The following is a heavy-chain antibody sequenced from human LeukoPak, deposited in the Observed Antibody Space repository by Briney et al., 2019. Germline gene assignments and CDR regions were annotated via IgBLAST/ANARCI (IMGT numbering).Heavy chain of an antibody. CDR2: IYHSGST. V-gene: IGHV4-38-2*02. CDR1: GYSISSGYY. D-gene: IGHD6-19*01. J-gene: IGHJ5*02. Sequence: SETLSLTCTVSGYSISSGYYWGWIRQPPGKGLEWIGSIYHSGSTYYNPSLKSRVTISVDTSKNQFSLKLSSVTAADTAVYYCAREGYSSGWYVGNWFDPWGQGTLVTVSS. CDR3: AREGYSSGWYVGNWFDP.